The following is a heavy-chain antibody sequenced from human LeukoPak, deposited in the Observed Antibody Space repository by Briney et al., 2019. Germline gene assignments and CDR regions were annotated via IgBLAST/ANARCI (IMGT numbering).Heavy chain of an antibody. D-gene: IGHD2-2*02. CDR1: GFTFSSYA. Sequence: GGSLRLSCAASGFTFSSYAMSWVRQAPGKGLEWVSAISGSGDSTYYADSVKGRFTISRDNSKNTLYLQMNSLRAEDTAVYYCAKESYCSSTDCYTFFDYWGQGTLVTVSS. CDR3: AKESYCSSTDCYTFFDY. J-gene: IGHJ4*02. CDR2: ISGSGDST. V-gene: IGHV3-23*01.